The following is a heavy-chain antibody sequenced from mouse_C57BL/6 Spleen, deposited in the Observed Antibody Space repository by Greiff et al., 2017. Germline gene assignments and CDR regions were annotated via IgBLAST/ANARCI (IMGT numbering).Heavy chain of an antibody. CDR3: ARDGPHYGGSKDYFDD. V-gene: IGHV3-6*01. J-gene: IGHJ2*01. CDR1: GYSITSGYY. D-gene: IGHD1-1*01. Sequence: EVQLQESGPGLVKPSQSLSLTCSVTGYSITSGYYWNWIRQFPGNKLEWMGYISYDGSNNYNPSLKNRISITRDTSKIQFFLKLNSVTTEDTATYYCARDGPHYGGSKDYFDDWGKGTTLTVAS. CDR2: ISYDGSN.